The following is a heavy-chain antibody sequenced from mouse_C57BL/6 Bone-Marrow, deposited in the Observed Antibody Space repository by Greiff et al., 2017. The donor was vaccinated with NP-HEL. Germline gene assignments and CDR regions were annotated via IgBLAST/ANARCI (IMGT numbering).Heavy chain of an antibody. CDR2: INPGSGGT. J-gene: IGHJ2*01. CDR1: GSAFTNYL. V-gene: IGHV1-54*01. Sequence: VQLKESGAELVRPGTSVKVSCKASGSAFTNYLIEWVKQRPGKGLEWIGVINPGSGGTNYNEKFKGKATLTADKYSSTAYMQLSSLTSEDSAVYCCARGPVVGDFDYWGQGTTLTVSS. CDR3: ARGPVVGDFDY. D-gene: IGHD1-1*01.